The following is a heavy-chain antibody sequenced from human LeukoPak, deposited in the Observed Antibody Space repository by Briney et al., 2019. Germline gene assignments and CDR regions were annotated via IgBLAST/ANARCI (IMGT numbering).Heavy chain of an antibody. Sequence: PGGSLRLSCAASGFTFSSYWMSWVRQAPRKGLEWVANIKEDGSEKYYVDSVKGRFTISRDNAKNSLYLQMNSLRAEDTAVYYCARDYDYVWGSYRYFYFDYWGQGTLVTVSS. CDR2: IKEDGSEK. J-gene: IGHJ4*02. CDR3: ARDYDYVWGSYRYFYFDY. V-gene: IGHV3-7*04. D-gene: IGHD3-16*02. CDR1: GFTFSSYW.